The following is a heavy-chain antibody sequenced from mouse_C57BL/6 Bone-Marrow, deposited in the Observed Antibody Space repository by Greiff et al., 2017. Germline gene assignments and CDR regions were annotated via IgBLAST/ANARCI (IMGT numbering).Heavy chain of an antibody. CDR3: ARGRTVVAHFDY. V-gene: IGHV5-17*01. J-gene: IGHJ2*01. D-gene: IGHD1-1*01. CDR2: ISSGSSTI. CDR1: GFTFSDYG. Sequence: EVKLMESGGGLVKPGGSLKLSCAASGFTFSDYGMHWVRQAPEKGLEWVAYISSGSSTIYYADTVKGRVTISRDNAKNTLFLQMTSLRSEDTAMYYCARGRTVVAHFDYWGQGTTLTVSS.